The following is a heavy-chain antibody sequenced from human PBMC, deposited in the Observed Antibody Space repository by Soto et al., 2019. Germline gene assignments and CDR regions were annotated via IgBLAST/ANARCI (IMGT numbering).Heavy chain of an antibody. D-gene: IGHD4-17*01. J-gene: IGHJ4*02. CDR2: ILNDGSRQ. CDR3: ARDDDYGDNGLDY. V-gene: IGHV3-33*01. Sequence: QVQLVESGGGVVQPGRSLRLSCEASGFTFSHYGTHWVRQAPGKGLEWVAVILNDGSRQHYADSVKGRLTISRDNSKNTLYLDMNSLRVEDTAVYYCARDDDYGDNGLDYWGQGTLVTVSS. CDR1: GFTFSHYG.